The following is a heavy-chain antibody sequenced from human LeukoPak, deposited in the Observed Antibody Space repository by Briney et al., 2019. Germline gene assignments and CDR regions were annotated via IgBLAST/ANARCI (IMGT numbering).Heavy chain of an antibody. Sequence: PGGSLRLSCAASGFTVSSNYMSWVRQAPGKGLEWVSVIYSGGSTYYADSVKGRFTISRDNSKNTLYLQMNSLRAEDTAVYYCARPGIAAAAPVAFDIWGQGTVVTVSS. CDR3: ARPGIAAAAPVAFDI. V-gene: IGHV3-66*04. D-gene: IGHD6-13*01. J-gene: IGHJ3*02. CDR1: GFTVSSNY. CDR2: IYSGGST.